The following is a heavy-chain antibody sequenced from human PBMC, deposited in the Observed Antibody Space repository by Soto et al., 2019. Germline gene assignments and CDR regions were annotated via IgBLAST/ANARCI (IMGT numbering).Heavy chain of an antibody. V-gene: IGHV3-21*01. CDR3: AGDDSGSFPLYYFDY. CDR1: GFTFSSYS. Sequence: EVQLVESGGGLVKPGGSLRLSCAASGFTFSSYSMNWVRQAPGKGLEWVSSISSSSSYISYADSVKGRFTISRDNARNAPYRQIDGLRAEDAAGYYCAGDDSGSFPLYYFDYWGQGALVTVSS. CDR2: ISSSSSYI. D-gene: IGHD1-26*01. J-gene: IGHJ4*02.